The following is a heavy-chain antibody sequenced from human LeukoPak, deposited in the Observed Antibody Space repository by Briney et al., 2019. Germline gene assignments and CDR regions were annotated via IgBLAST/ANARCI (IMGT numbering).Heavy chain of an antibody. V-gene: IGHV4-4*09. J-gene: IGHJ5*02. CDR3: ARKAPKKGWFDP. CDR1: GASIRHYY. Sequence: SETLSLTCTVSGASIRHYYWSWIRQPPGKGLEWIGYTHPSGNTNYSPSLKSRVTISIDTSRNQFSLKLSSVTAADTAVYYCARKAPKKGWFDPWGQGTLVTVSS. CDR2: THPSGNT.